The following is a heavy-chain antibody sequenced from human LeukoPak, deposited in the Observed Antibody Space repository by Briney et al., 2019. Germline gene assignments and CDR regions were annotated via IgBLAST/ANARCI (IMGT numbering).Heavy chain of an antibody. CDR1: GFTVSRNY. CDR2: IYSGGRT. D-gene: IGHD1-1*01. Sequence: GGSLRLSCAASGFTVSRNYMNWVRQAPGKGLEWVSIIYSGGRTYYADSVKGRFTISRDNSKNILYLQMNSLRAEDTAVYYCARGTSGTTAYYYYMDVWGKGTTVTVSS. J-gene: IGHJ6*03. V-gene: IGHV3-53*01. CDR3: ARGTSGTTAYYYYMDV.